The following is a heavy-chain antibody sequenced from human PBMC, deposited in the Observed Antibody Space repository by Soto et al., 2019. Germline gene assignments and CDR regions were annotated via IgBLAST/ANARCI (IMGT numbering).Heavy chain of an antibody. V-gene: IGHV3-74*03. CDR3: VRAPEQRPFDY. Sequence: VQLVESGGGLVQPGGSLRLSCAASGFTLSNNWIHWVRQAPGKGLVWVSRINSDGSSVTYADSVKGRFTFSRDNAKNTLYLQMDILRVEDTAMYYCVRAPEQRPFDYWGQGTLVTVSS. CDR2: INSDGSSV. J-gene: IGHJ4*02. CDR1: GFTLSNNW. D-gene: IGHD6-25*01.